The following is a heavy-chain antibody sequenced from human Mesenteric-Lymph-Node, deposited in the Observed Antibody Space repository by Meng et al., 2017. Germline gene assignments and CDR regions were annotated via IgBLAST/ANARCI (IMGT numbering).Heavy chain of an antibody. Sequence: SETLSLTCTVSGGSISSYYWSWIRQPPGKGLEWIGYIYYSGSTNYNPSLKSRVTISVDTSKNQFSLKLSSVTAADTAVYYCARETVITMVRGVIGSYFDYWGQGTLVTVSS. CDR1: GGSISSYY. J-gene: IGHJ4*02. CDR3: ARETVITMVRGVIGSYFDY. V-gene: IGHV4-59*01. CDR2: IYYSGST. D-gene: IGHD3-10*01.